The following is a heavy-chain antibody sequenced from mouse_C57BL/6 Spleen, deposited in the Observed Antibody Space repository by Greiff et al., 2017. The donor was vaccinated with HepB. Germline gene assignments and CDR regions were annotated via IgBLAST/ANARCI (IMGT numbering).Heavy chain of an antibody. CDR1: GFTFSSYA. D-gene: IGHD1-1*01. V-gene: IGHV5-4*01. CDR3: AREGYGSSPFAY. CDR2: ISDGGSYT. J-gene: IGHJ3*01. Sequence: DVQLVESGGGLVKPGGSLKLSCAASGFTFSSYAMSWVRQTPEKRLEWVATISDGGSYTYYPDNVKGRFTISRDNAKNNLYLQMSHLKSEDTAMYYCAREGYGSSPFAYWGQGTLVTVSA.